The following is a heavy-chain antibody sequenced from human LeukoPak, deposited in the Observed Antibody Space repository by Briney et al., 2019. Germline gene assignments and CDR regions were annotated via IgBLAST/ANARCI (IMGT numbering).Heavy chain of an antibody. D-gene: IGHD3-10*01. CDR2: IYYSGST. Sequence: SQTLSLTCTVSGGSISSGSYYRSWIRQPPGKGLEWIGYIYYSGSTNYNPSLKSRVTISVDTSKNQFSLKLSSVTAADTAVYYCARHVSNGSGSYAFDPWGQGTLVTVSS. V-gene: IGHV4-61*01. CDR1: GGSISSGSYY. J-gene: IGHJ5*02. CDR3: ARHVSNGSGSYAFDP.